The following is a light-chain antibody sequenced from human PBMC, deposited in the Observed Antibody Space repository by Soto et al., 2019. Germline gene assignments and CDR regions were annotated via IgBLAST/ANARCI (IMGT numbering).Light chain of an antibody. CDR1: QSVLYSSNNKNY. Sequence: DIVMTQSPDSLAVSLGESATINCKSRQSVLYSSNNKNYLAWYQQKPGQPPKLLIYWASTRESGVPDRFSGSGSGTDFTLTISSLQAEDVAVYYCQQYYSTPPTFGQGTKVDIK. CDR3: QQYYSTPPT. J-gene: IGKJ1*01. V-gene: IGKV4-1*01. CDR2: WAS.